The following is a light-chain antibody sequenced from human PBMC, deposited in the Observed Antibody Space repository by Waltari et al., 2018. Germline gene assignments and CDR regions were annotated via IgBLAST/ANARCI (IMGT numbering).Light chain of an antibody. Sequence: DIQMTQSPSSLSASVGDRVTITCRASQSISSYLNWYQQKPGKAPKLLIYAASSLQSGVPSRFSGSGSGTEFTLTISSRQPEDFATYYCQQSYSTPEFTFGPGTKVDIK. CDR3: QQSYSTPEFT. J-gene: IGKJ3*01. CDR2: AAS. CDR1: QSISSY. V-gene: IGKV1-39*01.